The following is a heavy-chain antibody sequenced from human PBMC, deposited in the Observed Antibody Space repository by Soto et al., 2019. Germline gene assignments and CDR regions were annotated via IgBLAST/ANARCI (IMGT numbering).Heavy chain of an antibody. CDR2: IYYSGST. D-gene: IGHD3-22*01. Sequence: SETLSLTCTVSGGSISSGDYYWSWIHQPPGKGLEWIGYIYYSGSTYYNPSLKSRVTISVDTSKNQFSLKLSSVTAADTAVYYCARGWSFGNSADYYDSSGYGYWGQGTLVTVSS. CDR1: GGSISSGDYY. CDR3: ARGWSFGNSADYYDSSGYGY. J-gene: IGHJ4*02. V-gene: IGHV4-30-4*01.